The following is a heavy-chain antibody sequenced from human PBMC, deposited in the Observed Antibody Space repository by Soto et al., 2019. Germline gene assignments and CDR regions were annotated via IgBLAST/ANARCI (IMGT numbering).Heavy chain of an antibody. CDR1: GYTFTTYA. Sequence: VASVKVSCKASGYTFTTYAMNWVRQAPGQRLEWMGWINAGNGKTKYSQKFQGRVTIIRDTSASTAYMELSSLRSEDTAVYYCASCRSSWCAFDIWGQGTMVTVSS. CDR2: INAGNGKT. CDR3: ASCRSSWCAFDI. J-gene: IGHJ3*02. D-gene: IGHD6-13*01. V-gene: IGHV1-3*01.